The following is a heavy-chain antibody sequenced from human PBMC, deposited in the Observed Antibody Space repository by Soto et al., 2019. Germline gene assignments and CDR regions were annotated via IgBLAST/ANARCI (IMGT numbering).Heavy chain of an antibody. CDR3: ARHHGPLVVVTPIDY. V-gene: IGHV4-39*01. D-gene: IGHD2-21*02. CDR2: KYYSGTT. J-gene: IGHJ4*02. CDR1: GGSISSSSYY. Sequence: QLQLQESGPGLVKPSETLSLTCSVSGGSISSSSYYWGWIRQPPGKGLEWIGSKYYSGTTYYNPSLKSRVSISIDTSKNQFSLKLSSVTAADTAVYYCARHHGPLVVVTPIDYWGQGTLVTVSS.